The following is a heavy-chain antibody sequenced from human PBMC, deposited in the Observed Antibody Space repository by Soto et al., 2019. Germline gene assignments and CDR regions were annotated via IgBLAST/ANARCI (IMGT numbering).Heavy chain of an antibody. J-gene: IGHJ5*02. CDR1: GDSITSNSYF. CDR3: ARVPDR. V-gene: IGHV4-39*07. CDR2: IYYSGTT. D-gene: IGHD2-2*01. Sequence: SETLSLTCPVSGDSITSNSYFWAWIRQPPGKGLEWIGSIYYSGTTYYNPSLKSRVTISVDRSKNQFSLKLSSVTAADTAVYYCARVPDRWGQGTLVTVSS.